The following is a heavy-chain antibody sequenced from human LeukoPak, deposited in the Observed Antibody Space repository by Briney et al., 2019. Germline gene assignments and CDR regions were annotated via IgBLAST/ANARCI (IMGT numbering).Heavy chain of an antibody. V-gene: IGHV3-21*01. CDR3: ARVQVAATGPIDY. Sequence: GGSLRLSCAASGFTFRSYSMNWVRQAPGKGLEWVSSISTSRSYIYYADSVKGRFTISRDNAKNSLYLQMNSLRAEDTAVYYCARVQVAATGPIDYWGQGTLVTVSS. J-gene: IGHJ4*02. CDR2: ISTSRSYI. D-gene: IGHD1-26*01. CDR1: GFTFRSYS.